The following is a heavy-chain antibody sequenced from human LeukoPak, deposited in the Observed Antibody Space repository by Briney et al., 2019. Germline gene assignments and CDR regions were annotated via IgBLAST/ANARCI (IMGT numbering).Heavy chain of an antibody. CDR3: AKDRADVVPTMVLDY. V-gene: IGHV3-23*01. J-gene: IGHJ4*02. Sequence: GGSLRLSCAASGFTFNNYAMTWVRQAPGKGLEWVSTISGGGGSTYYADSVKGRFTISRDNSKNTLYLQVNSLRAEDTAVYYCAKDRADVVPTMVLDYWGQGILVTVSS. CDR2: ISGGGGST. D-gene: IGHD5-12*01. CDR1: GFTFNNYA.